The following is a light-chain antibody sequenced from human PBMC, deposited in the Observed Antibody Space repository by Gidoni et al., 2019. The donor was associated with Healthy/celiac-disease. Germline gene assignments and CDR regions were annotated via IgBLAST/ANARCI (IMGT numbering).Light chain of an antibody. Sequence: VLPQSPVTLSLPPAERATLSCRARPSLSSSYFAWYQQKPGQGPRLLIYGASSRATGIPDRVSVSGSGTDFTLTISRLEPEDFAVYDCQQFGSSPPRYTFGQGTKLEIK. V-gene: IGKV3-20*01. CDR3: QQFGSSPPRYT. J-gene: IGKJ2*01. CDR2: GAS. CDR1: PSLSSSY.